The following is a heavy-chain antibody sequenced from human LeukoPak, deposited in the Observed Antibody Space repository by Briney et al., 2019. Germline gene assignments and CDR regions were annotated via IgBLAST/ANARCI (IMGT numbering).Heavy chain of an antibody. J-gene: IGHJ4*02. D-gene: IGHD6-13*01. Sequence: GGSLRLSCAASGFTFSDYYMSWIRQAPGKGLEWLSYISSSGYTIYHADSVKGRFTISRDNAKNSLYLQMNSLRAEDAAVYYCARKEYSSSWYAIDYWGQGTLVTVSS. CDR2: ISSSGYTI. CDR3: ARKEYSSSWYAIDY. CDR1: GFTFSDYY. V-gene: IGHV3-11*01.